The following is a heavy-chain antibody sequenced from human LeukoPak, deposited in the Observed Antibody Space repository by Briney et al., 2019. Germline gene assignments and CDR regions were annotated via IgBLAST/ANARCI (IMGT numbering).Heavy chain of an antibody. D-gene: IGHD3-22*01. CDR1: GFTFSTYA. Sequence: GGSLRLSCAVSGFTFSTYAMSWVRQAPGKGLEWVSGISDSGGGTYYADSVKGRFTISRDNSKNTLYLQMNSLKTEDTAVYYCTTEYNFNYYDSSGYYYWGQGTLVTVSS. CDR2: ISDSGGGT. J-gene: IGHJ4*02. V-gene: IGHV3-23*01. CDR3: TTEYNFNYYDSSGYYY.